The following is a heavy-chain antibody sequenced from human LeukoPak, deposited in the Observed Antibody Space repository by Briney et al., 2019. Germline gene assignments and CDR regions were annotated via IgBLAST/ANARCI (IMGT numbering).Heavy chain of an antibody. J-gene: IGHJ3*02. CDR1: GGSISSGDYY. V-gene: IGHV4-30-4*01. CDR2: IYYSGST. CDR3: ARDLVTVTKGFDI. D-gene: IGHD4-17*01. Sequence: SETLSLTCTVSGGSISSGDYYWSWIRQPPGKGLEWIGYIYYSGSTYYNPSLKSRVTIPVDTSKNQFSLKLSSVTAADTAVYYCARDLVTVTKGFDIWGQGTMVSVSS.